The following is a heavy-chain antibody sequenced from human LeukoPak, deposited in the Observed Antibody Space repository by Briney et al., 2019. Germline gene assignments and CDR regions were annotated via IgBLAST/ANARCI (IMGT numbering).Heavy chain of an antibody. V-gene: IGHV3-48*01. D-gene: IGHD1-26*01. Sequence: GGSLRLSCAASGFTFSSYSMNWVRQAPGKGLEWVSYISSSSSTIYYADSVKGRFTISRDNAKNSLCLQMNSLRAEDTAVYYCAREWDALDYWGQGTLVTVSS. CDR3: AREWDALDY. CDR2: ISSSSSTI. CDR1: GFTFSSYS. J-gene: IGHJ4*02.